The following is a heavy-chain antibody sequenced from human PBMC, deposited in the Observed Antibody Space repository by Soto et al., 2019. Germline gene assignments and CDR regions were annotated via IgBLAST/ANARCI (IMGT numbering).Heavy chain of an antibody. D-gene: IGHD2-2*01. CDR3: TRDGCSSTSCPDLVNWFDP. CDR1: GFTFGDYA. CDR2: IRSKAYGGTT. V-gene: IGHV3-49*03. J-gene: IGHJ5*02. Sequence: GGFLRLSCTASGFTFGDYAMSWFRQAPGKGLEWVGFIRSKAYGGTTEYAASVKGRFTISRDDSKSIAYLQMNSLKTEDTAVYYCTRDGCSSTSCPDLVNWFDPWGQGTLVTVSS.